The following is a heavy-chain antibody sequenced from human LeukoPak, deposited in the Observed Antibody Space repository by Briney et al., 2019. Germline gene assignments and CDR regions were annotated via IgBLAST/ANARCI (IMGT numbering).Heavy chain of an antibody. D-gene: IGHD5-24*01. Sequence: GGALRLSCVGSGFPYSEYWMSWARQARGKGLEWVANIKQDGSEKDYVDALKGRFTISRDNAKNSLYLQMNSLRAEDTAVSYCARWLELMRNFDWWGQGTLVTVSS. CDR3: ARWLELMRNFDW. CDR1: GFPYSEYW. CDR2: IKQDGSEK. J-gene: IGHJ4*02. V-gene: IGHV3-7*01.